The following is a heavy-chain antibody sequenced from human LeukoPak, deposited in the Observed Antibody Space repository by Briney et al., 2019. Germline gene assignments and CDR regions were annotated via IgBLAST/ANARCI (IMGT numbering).Heavy chain of an antibody. V-gene: IGHV1-3*01. CDR2: INGGNGNT. D-gene: IGHD3-16*01. CDR3: VRDRGGASTVY. J-gene: IGHJ4*02. Sequence: GASVKVSCKASGYTFTSYGISWVRQAPGQRLEWMGWINGGNGNTKYSQKFQGRVTITGDTPASTAYMELSSLRSEDTAVYYCVRDRGGASTVYWGQGTLVTVSS. CDR1: GYTFTSYG.